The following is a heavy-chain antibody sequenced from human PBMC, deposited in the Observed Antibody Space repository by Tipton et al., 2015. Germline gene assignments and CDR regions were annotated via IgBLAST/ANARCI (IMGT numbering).Heavy chain of an antibody. CDR2: IYYSGST. V-gene: IGHV4-39*07. CDR1: GDSIRGSSYY. J-gene: IGHJ3*02. D-gene: IGHD3-10*01. Sequence: TLSLTCTVSGDSIRGSSYYNAWIRQPPGKGLEWIGSIYYSGSTYYNPSLKSRVTISVDTSKNQFSLKLTSVTAADTAVYYCARDRFSMVRGGFDIWGQGTMVTVSS. CDR3: ARDRFSMVRGGFDI.